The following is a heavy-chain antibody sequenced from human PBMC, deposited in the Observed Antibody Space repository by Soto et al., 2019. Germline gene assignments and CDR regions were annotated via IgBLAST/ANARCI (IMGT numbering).Heavy chain of an antibody. V-gene: IGHV3-30-3*01. Sequence: QVQLVESGGGVVQPGRSLRLSCAASGFTFSSYAMHWVRQAPGKGLEWVAVISSDGSNNYYADSVKGRFTISRDNSKNTLYLQMNSLRAEDTALYYCARFKGCSGGSCYAYFDSWGQGTLVTVSS. CDR2: ISSDGSNN. D-gene: IGHD2-15*01. J-gene: IGHJ4*02. CDR3: ARFKGCSGGSCYAYFDS. CDR1: GFTFSSYA.